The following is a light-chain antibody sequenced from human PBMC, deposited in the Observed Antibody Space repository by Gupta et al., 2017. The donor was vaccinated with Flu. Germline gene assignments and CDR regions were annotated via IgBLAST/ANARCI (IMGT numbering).Light chain of an antibody. Sequence: IQMTQSPSSLSASVGASVTITCQASHDISNYLNWYQQKPGKAPKLLIYDASNLATGVPSRFSGSGSGTDFTFTISSLQPEDIATYYCQQYDNLAYSFGQGTKLEIK. CDR2: DAS. V-gene: IGKV1-33*01. J-gene: IGKJ2*03. CDR1: HDISNY. CDR3: QQYDNLAYS.